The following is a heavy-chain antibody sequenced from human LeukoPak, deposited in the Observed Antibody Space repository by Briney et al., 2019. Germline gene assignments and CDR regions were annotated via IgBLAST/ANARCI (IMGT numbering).Heavy chain of an antibody. CDR3: ATDLSYTTNWFDP. CDR1: GYTLTELS. J-gene: IGHJ5*02. D-gene: IGHD2-2*02. CDR2: FDPEDGET. V-gene: IGHV1-24*01. Sequence: ASVKVSCKVSGYTLTELSMHWVRQAPGKGLEWMGGFDPEDGETIYAQKFQGRVTMTEDTSTDTAYMELSSPRSEDTAVYYCATDLSYTTNWFDPWGQGTLVTVSS.